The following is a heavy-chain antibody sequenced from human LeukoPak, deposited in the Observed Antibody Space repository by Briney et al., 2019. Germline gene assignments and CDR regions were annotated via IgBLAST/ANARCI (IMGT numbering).Heavy chain of an antibody. CDR3: ARGRGYSGYEYFDY. V-gene: IGHV3-48*04. CDR2: IDTSSTTM. CDR1: GFTFSSYA. D-gene: IGHD5-12*01. Sequence: GGSLRLSCAASGFTFSSYAMSWVRQAPGKGLEWVSFIDTSSTTMYYTDSVKGRFTISRDNAKNSLYLQMNSLRAEDTAVYYCARGRGYSGYEYFDYWGQGTLVTVSS. J-gene: IGHJ4*02.